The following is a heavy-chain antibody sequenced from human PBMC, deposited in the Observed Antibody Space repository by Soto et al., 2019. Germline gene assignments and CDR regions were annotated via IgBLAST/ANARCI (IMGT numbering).Heavy chain of an antibody. V-gene: IGHV3-23*01. D-gene: IGHD2-2*01. CDR1: GFTFSDNA. CDR3: AKSLSTAVNYGLDV. Sequence: EVQLLESGGGLVQPGGSLRLSCGASGFTFSDNAMTWVRQAPGKGLEWVSSISDDGDSTYYADSVKGRFTISRDNSKNTLFLHMTSLGAEDTAVYYCAKSLSTAVNYGLDVWDQGTSVTVSS. J-gene: IGHJ6*02. CDR2: ISDDGDST.